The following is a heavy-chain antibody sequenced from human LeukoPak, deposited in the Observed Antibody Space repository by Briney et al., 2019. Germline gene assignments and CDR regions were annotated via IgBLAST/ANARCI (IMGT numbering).Heavy chain of an antibody. V-gene: IGHV3-23*01. D-gene: IGHD2-15*01. CDR2: ISGSGGSI. CDR3: AKDRAMVVAATGRFDP. Sequence: GGSLRLSCEASGVTFSNYAMSWVRQAPGKGLEWVSAISGSGGSIYYADSVKGRFTISRDNSKNTLYLQMNSLRAEDTAVYYCAKDRAMVVAATGRFDPWGQGNLVTVSS. J-gene: IGHJ5*02. CDR1: GVTFSNYA.